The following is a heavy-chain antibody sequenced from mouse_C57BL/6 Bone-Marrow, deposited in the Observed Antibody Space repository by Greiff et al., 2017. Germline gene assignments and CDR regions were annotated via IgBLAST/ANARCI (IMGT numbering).Heavy chain of an antibody. D-gene: IGHD2-3*01. CDR1: GFTFSNYW. Sequence: EVKLVESRGGLVQPGGSMKLSCVASGFTFSNYWMNWVRQSPEKGLEWVAQIRLKSDNYATHYAESVKGRFTISRDDSKSSVYLQMNNLRAEDTGIYYCTSLYDGYPHYFDYWGQGTTLTVSS. CDR2: IRLKSDNYAT. V-gene: IGHV6-3*01. J-gene: IGHJ2*01. CDR3: TSLYDGYPHYFDY.